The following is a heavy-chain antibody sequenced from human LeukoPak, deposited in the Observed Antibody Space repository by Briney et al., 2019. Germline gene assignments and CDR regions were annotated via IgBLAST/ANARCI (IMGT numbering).Heavy chain of an antibody. CDR3: AREPYIVVVVAATDY. Sequence: GGSLRLSCAASGFTFSSYDMHWVRQAPGKGLEWVAVIWYDGSNKYYADSVKGRFTISRDNSKNTLYLQMNSLRAEDTAVYYCAREPYIVVVVAATDYWGQGTLVTVSS. J-gene: IGHJ4*02. CDR1: GFTFSSYD. D-gene: IGHD2-15*01. CDR2: IWYDGSNK. V-gene: IGHV3-33*01.